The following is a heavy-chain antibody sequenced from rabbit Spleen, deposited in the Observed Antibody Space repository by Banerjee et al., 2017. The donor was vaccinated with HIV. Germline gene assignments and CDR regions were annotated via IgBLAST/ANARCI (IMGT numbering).Heavy chain of an antibody. CDR3: ARDTGTSFSTYGMDL. CDR1: GFSLSSNE. J-gene: IGHJ6*01. V-gene: IGHV1S29*01. Sequence: QQQLKETGGGLVQPGGSLTLSCKASGFSLSSNELNWVRQAPGKGLEYIGWISTFGSAYYANWVNGRFTISSDNAQNTVGLQLNSLTVADTATYFCARDTGTSFSTYGMDLWGPGTLVTVS. CDR2: ISTFGSA. D-gene: IGHD8-1*01.